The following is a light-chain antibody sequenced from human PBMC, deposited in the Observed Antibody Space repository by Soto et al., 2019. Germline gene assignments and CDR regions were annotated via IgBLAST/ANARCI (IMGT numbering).Light chain of an antibody. Sequence: DVVLTQSPLSLPVTLGQPASISCRSSQSLVQGDGNTYLTWFQQRPGHSPRRLIYELSKRDSGVPDRFSGSGSGSDFTLTISRVEAEDVGVYYCMEGSFWPKAFGQGTKLEMK. J-gene: IGKJ2*01. CDR2: ELS. CDR1: QSLVQGDGNTY. V-gene: IGKV2-30*02. CDR3: MEGSFWPKA.